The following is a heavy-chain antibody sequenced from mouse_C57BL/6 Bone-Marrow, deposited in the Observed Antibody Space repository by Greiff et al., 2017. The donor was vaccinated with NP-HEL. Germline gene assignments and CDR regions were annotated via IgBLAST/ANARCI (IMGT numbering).Heavy chain of an antibody. CDR3: ARSRRWLLRFAY. J-gene: IGHJ3*01. Sequence: QVQLQQPGAELVRPGSSVKLSCKASGYNFTSYWMHWVKQRPIQGLEWIGNIDPSDSETHYNQKFQDKATLTVDKSSSTAYLQLISLTSEYSAVYYGARSRRWLLRFAYWGQGTLVTVSA. V-gene: IGHV1-52*01. D-gene: IGHD2-3*01. CDR1: GYNFTSYW. CDR2: IDPSDSET.